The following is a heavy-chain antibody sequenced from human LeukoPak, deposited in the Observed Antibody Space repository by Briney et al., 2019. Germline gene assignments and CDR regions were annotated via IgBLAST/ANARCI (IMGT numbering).Heavy chain of an antibody. CDR2: IYHSGST. CDR3: ARGIRYCSSTSCYSWFDP. V-gene: IGHV4-30-2*01. CDR1: GGSISSGGYS. D-gene: IGHD2-2*01. Sequence: SETLSLTCAVSGGSISSGGYSWSWIRQPPGKGLEWIGYIYHSGSTYYNPSLKSRVTISVDRSKNQFSLKLSSVTAADTAVYYCARGIRYCSSTSCYSWFDPWGQGTLVTVSS. J-gene: IGHJ5*02.